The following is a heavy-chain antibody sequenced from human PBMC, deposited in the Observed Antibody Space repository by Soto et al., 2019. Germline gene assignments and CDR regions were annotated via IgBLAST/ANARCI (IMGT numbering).Heavy chain of an antibody. J-gene: IGHJ6*02. V-gene: IGHV1-69*13. CDR2: IIPIFGTA. Sequence: SVKVSCKASGGTFSSYAISWVRQAPGQGLEWMGGIIPIFGTANYAQKFQGRVTITADESTSTAYMELSSLRSEDTAVYYCARDWSQYCSGGSCFGRYYYGMDVWGQGTTVTVSS. CDR3: ARDWSQYCSGGSCFGRYYYGMDV. D-gene: IGHD2-15*01. CDR1: GGTFSSYA.